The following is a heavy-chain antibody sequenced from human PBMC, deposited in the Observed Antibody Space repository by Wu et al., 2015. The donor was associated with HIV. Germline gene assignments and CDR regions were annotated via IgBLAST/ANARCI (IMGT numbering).Heavy chain of an antibody. V-gene: IGHV1-24*01. CDR1: GYTVSKLS. Sequence: QVQLIQSGAEVKKPGASVKVSCKVSGYTVSKLSMHWVRRAPGKGLEWMGGFDPADGETVYAQRFQGRVSMIEDISTDTAYMELTRLRSEDTAIYYCAFGMGGYFDYWGQGTLVTVSS. CDR3: AFGMGGYFDY. J-gene: IGHJ4*02. D-gene: IGHD1-26*01. CDR2: FDPADGET.